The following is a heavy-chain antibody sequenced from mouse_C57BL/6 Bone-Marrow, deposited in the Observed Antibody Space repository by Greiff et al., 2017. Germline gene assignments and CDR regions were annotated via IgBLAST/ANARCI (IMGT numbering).Heavy chain of an antibody. D-gene: IGHD4-1*01. CDR1: GFTFSSYT. V-gene: IGHV5-9*01. CDR3: AREPGTWFAY. J-gene: IGHJ3*01. CDR2: ISGGGGNT. Sequence: EVQRVESGGGLVKPGGSLKLSCAASGFTFSSYTMSWVRQTPEKRLEWVATISGGGGNTYYPDSVKGRFTISRDNAKNTLYLQMSSLRSEDTALYYCAREPGTWFAYWGQGTLVTVSA.